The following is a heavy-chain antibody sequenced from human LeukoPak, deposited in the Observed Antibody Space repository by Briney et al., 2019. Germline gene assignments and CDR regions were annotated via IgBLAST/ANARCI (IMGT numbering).Heavy chain of an antibody. V-gene: IGHV4-30-2*01. Sequence: SQTLSLTCAVSGGSISSGGYSWSWIRQPPGKGLEWIVYIYHSGSTYYNPSLKSRVTISVDRSKNQFSLKLSSVTAADTAVYYCARVIGIAAAGSNYFDYWGQGTLVTVSS. CDR2: IYHSGST. CDR1: GGSISSGGYS. J-gene: IGHJ4*02. CDR3: ARVIGIAAAGSNYFDY. D-gene: IGHD6-13*01.